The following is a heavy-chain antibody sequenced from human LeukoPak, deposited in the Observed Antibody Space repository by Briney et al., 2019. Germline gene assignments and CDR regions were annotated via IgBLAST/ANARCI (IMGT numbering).Heavy chain of an antibody. CDR3: VRVYGAIDY. J-gene: IGHJ4*02. Sequence: ASVKVSCKTSGYTFTTYDINWVRQATGQGLEWMGWMNPNSGYTGFAQKFQGRVTMTRDTSTSTAYMELNSLRSEDTAVYYCVRVYGAIDYWGQGTLDTVSS. V-gene: IGHV1-8*01. CDR2: MNPNSGYT. CDR1: GYTFTTYD. D-gene: IGHD4-17*01.